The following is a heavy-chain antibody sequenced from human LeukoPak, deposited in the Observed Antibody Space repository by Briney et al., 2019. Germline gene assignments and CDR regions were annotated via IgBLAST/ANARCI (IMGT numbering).Heavy chain of an antibody. V-gene: IGHV1-69*13. CDR3: ARGWDTAKSAFDI. Sequence: SVKVSCKASGGTFSSYAISWVRQAPGQGLELMGGVIPIFGTANYAQKFQGRVTITADESTSTAYMELSSVTSEDTAVYYCARGWDTAKSAFDIWGQGTMVTVSS. J-gene: IGHJ3*02. D-gene: IGHD5-18*01. CDR1: GGTFSSYA. CDR2: VIPIFGTA.